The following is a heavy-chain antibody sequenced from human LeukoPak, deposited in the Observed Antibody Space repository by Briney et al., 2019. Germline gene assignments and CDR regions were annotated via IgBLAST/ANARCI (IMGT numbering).Heavy chain of an antibody. J-gene: IGHJ4*02. CDR3: ARDGATYSSGWYAY. CDR1: GFTFSVHY. Sequence: PGGSLRLSCAASGFTFSVHYMNWIRQAPGKGLEWVSYISSSGSTIYYADSVKGRFTISRDNAKNSLYLQMNSLRAEDTAVYYCARDGATYSSGWYAYWGQGTLGTVSS. CDR2: ISSSGSTI. D-gene: IGHD6-19*01. V-gene: IGHV3-11*04.